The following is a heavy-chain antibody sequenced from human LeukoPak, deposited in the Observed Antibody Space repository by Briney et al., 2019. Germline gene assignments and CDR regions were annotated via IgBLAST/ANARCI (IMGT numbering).Heavy chain of an antibody. V-gene: IGHV3-23*01. J-gene: IGHJ4*02. Sequence: GGSLRLSCAASDFSFITYAMSWVRQAPGKGLEWVSTISGGGDATYYADSVKGRFTISRDNSKNTLYLQMNSLRVEDTAVYYCARDSSMLRGPLVIYYFDFWGQGALVTVSS. CDR3: ARDSSMLRGPLVIYYFDF. D-gene: IGHD3-10*01. CDR2: ISGGGDAT. CDR1: DFSFITYA.